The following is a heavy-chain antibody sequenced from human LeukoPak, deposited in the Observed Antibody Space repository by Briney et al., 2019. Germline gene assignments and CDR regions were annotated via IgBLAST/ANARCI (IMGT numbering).Heavy chain of an antibody. D-gene: IGHD1-1*01. CDR3: AKGVTTGTALNPFDP. J-gene: IGHJ5*02. Sequence: PGGSLRLSCAASGFTFSSYAMSWVRQAPGKGLEWVSAISGSGGSTYYADSVKGRFTISRDNSKNTLYLQMDSLRAEDTAVYYCAKGVTTGTALNPFDPWGQGTLVTVSS. CDR1: GFTFSSYA. CDR2: ISGSGGST. V-gene: IGHV3-23*01.